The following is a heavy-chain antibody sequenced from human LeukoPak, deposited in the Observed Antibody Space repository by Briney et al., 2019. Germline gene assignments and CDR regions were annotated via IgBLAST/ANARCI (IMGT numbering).Heavy chain of an antibody. CDR1: GFTFDDYA. Sequence: GGSLSPSCAASGFTFDDYAMHWVRQAPGKGLEWVSGINWNSGSIGYADSVKGRFTISRDNAKNSLHLQMNSLRAEDTALYYCAKEDRGYSYGYVYYYYSMDVWGQGTSVTISS. V-gene: IGHV3-9*01. D-gene: IGHD5-18*01. CDR2: INWNSGSI. J-gene: IGHJ6*02. CDR3: AKEDRGYSYGYVYYYYSMDV.